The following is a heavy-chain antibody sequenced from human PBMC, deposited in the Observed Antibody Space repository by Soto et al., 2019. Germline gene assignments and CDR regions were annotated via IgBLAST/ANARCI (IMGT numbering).Heavy chain of an antibody. J-gene: IGHJ4*02. D-gene: IGHD2-21*02. Sequence: ASVKVSCKASGYTFTNYYIHWVRQAPGQGLEWMGIINPSAGSTSHAQKFQDRVTMTRDTSTSTVYMELSSLRFDDTAVYYCARDQTVTAIHFLRFWGQGTLVTVSS. V-gene: IGHV1-46*01. CDR1: GYTFTNYY. CDR2: INPSAGST. CDR3: ARDQTVTAIHFLRF.